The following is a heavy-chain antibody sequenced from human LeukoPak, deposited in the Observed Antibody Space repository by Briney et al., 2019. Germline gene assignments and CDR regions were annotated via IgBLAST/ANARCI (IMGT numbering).Heavy chain of an antibody. D-gene: IGHD3-10*01. J-gene: IGHJ6*04. CDR3: VGVETITMVRGASGDV. CDR2: IHSGGRA. CDR1: GFSISSNY. Sequence: GGSLRLSCAASGFSISSNYMTWVRRAPGKGLEGVSVIHSGGRAYYADSVKGRFTTSRDNSKNTLDLQMNSLSVEDTAVYYCVGVETITMVRGASGDVWGKGTTVTVSS. V-gene: IGHV3-66*02.